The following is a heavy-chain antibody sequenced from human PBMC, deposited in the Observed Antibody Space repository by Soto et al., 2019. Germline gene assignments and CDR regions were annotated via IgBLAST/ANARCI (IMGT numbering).Heavy chain of an antibody. CDR1: GFTFSTYA. CDR3: ARDGASY. Sequence: QVQLVESGGGVVQPGRSLKLSCAASGFTFSTYAMHWLRQAPGKGLEWVAVISYDGINKYYADSVKGRFTISRDNSKNTRYLQMNSLRGEDTAVFYCARDGASYWGQGTPVIVSS. V-gene: IGHV3-30-3*01. J-gene: IGHJ4*02. CDR2: ISYDGINK. D-gene: IGHD3-16*01.